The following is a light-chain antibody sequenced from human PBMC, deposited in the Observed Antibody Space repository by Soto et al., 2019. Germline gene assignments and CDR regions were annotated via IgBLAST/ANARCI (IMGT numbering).Light chain of an antibody. CDR3: SSYGGTNSLKV. CDR1: SSDVGGYNY. CDR2: EVS. Sequence: QSALTQPPPASGSPGQSVTISCTGTSSDVGGYNYVSWYQQHPGKAPKVMMYEVSKRPSGVPDRFSGSKSGNTASLTVSGLQAEDEADYYCSSYGGTNSLKVFGGGTKVTVL. J-gene: IGLJ2*01. V-gene: IGLV2-8*01.